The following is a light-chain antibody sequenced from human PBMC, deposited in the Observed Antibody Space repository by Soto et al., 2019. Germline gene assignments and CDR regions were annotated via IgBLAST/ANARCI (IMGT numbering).Light chain of an antibody. CDR1: QSVLYSSNNKNY. J-gene: IGKJ2*01. CDR3: QQYERTPPT. V-gene: IGKV4-1*01. Sequence: DIVMTQSPDSLAVSLGERATINCKSSQSVLYSSNNKNYLAWYHQRPGQPPKLLIYWASTRESGVPDRFSGSGSGTDFTLTITSLQAEEVAVYYCQQYERTPPTFGQGTKLEIK. CDR2: WAS.